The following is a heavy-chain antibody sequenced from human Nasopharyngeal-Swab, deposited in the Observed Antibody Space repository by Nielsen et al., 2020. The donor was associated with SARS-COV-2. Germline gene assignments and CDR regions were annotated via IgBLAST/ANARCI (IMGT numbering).Heavy chain of an antibody. CDR2: IFSNDEK. V-gene: IGHV2-26*01. Sequence: WIRQPPGKALEWLAHIFSNDEKSYSTSLKSRLTISKDTSKGQVVLTMTNMGPVDTATYYCARMETIAVAGYYYYYGMDVWGQGTTVTVSS. D-gene: IGHD6-19*01. J-gene: IGHJ6*02. CDR3: ARMETIAVAGYYYYYGMDV.